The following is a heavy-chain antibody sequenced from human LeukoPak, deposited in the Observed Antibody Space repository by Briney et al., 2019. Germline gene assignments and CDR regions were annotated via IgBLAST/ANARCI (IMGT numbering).Heavy chain of an antibody. V-gene: IGHV1-69*13. CDR1: EGTFSSYA. Sequence: SVKVSCKASEGTFSSYAISWVRQAPGQGLEWMGGIIPIFGTANYAQKFQGRVTITADESTSTAYMELSSLRSEDTAVYYCARVPGLAADYYYYMDVWGKGTTVTVSS. J-gene: IGHJ6*03. D-gene: IGHD6-25*01. CDR3: ARVPGLAADYYYYMDV. CDR2: IIPIFGTA.